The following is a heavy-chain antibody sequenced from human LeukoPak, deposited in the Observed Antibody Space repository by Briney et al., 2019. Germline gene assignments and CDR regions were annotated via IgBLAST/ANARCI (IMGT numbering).Heavy chain of an antibody. Sequence: ASVKVSCKASGYTFTSYDINWVRQATGQGLEWMGWMNPNSGNTGYAQKFQGRVTMTRNTSINTAYMELSSLRSEDTAVYYCARGLVVLAATSWAFDIWGHGTMVTVSS. D-gene: IGHD2-15*01. CDR1: GYTFTSYD. CDR2: MNPNSGNT. V-gene: IGHV1-8*01. J-gene: IGHJ3*02. CDR3: ARGLVVLAATSWAFDI.